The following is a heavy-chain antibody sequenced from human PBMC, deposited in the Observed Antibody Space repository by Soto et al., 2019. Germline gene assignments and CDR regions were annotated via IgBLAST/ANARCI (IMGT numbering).Heavy chain of an antibody. CDR1: RFTFSHYA. Sequence: GGSLRLSCAASRFTFSHYAIHWVRQAPGKGLEWVAIISYDGDKKYYADSVKGRFTISRDNSKNTLYLQMNSLRAEDTALYYCAKVHSGDCFDPWGQGTLVTVSS. D-gene: IGHD6-13*01. J-gene: IGHJ5*02. CDR2: ISYDGDKK. CDR3: AKVHSGDCFDP. V-gene: IGHV3-30-3*01.